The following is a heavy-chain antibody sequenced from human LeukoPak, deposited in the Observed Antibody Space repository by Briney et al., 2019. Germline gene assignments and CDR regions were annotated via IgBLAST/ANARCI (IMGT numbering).Heavy chain of an antibody. D-gene: IGHD4-23*01. CDR3: ARVLDYGGKKAGLDY. J-gene: IGHJ4*02. CDR2: ISYDGSSK. Sequence: SLRLFCGASGFSFSSYAMYWVRQAPGKGLEWVAVISYDGSSKYYADSVKGRFTVSRDNSKNTLYLQMNSLRAEDTAVYYCARVLDYGGKKAGLDYWGQGTLVTVSS. CDR1: GFSFSSYA. V-gene: IGHV3-30*04.